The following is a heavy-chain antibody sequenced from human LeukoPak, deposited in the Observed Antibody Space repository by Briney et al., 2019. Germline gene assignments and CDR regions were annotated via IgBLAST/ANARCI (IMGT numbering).Heavy chain of an antibody. J-gene: IGHJ4*02. Sequence: GRSLRHSCAASAFTFSRYGMHWVRQAPGKGLEWVAVIWYDGSNKYYADSVKGRFTISRGNSKNTLYLQMNSLRAEDTAVYYCAREEDLYYFDYWGQGTLVTVSS. CDR1: AFTFSRYG. CDR3: AREEDLYYFDY. V-gene: IGHV3-33*01. CDR2: IWYDGSNK.